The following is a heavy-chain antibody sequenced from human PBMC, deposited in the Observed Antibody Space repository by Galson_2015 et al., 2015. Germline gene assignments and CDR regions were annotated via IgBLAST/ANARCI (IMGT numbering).Heavy chain of an antibody. V-gene: IGHV3-23*01. Sequence: SLRLSCAASGFTFSSYAMSWVRQAPGKGLEWVSVISGSGITIYADSVKGRFTISRDNSKNTLYLQMDSLRADDTAVYCCAKKYCSDVICHYDYWGQGTLVTASS. CDR2: ISGSGIT. D-gene: IGHD2-15*01. CDR1: GFTFSSYA. J-gene: IGHJ4*02. CDR3: AKKYCSDVICHYDY.